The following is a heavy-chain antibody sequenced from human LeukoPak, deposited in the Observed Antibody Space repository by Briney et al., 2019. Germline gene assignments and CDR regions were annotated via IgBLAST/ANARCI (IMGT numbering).Heavy chain of an antibody. CDR3: ARGYLPYRAEARPPPGY. CDR2: MNPNSGNT. Sequence: ASVKVSCKASGYTFTSYDINWVRQATGQGLEWMGWMNPNSGNTGYAQKFQGRVTITRNTSISTAYMELSSLRSEDTAVYYCARGYLPYRAEARPPPGYWGQGTLVTVSS. J-gene: IGHJ4*02. CDR1: GYTFTSYD. D-gene: IGHD6-6*01. V-gene: IGHV1-8*03.